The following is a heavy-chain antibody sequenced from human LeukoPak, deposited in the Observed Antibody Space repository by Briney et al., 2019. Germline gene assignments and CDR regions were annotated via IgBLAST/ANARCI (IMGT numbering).Heavy chain of an antibody. V-gene: IGHV3-48*02. CDR1: GFTFSGHA. CDR2: ISCSSSTI. CDR3: ARDQWVTYGSGSYYNVFDY. D-gene: IGHD3-10*01. J-gene: IGHJ4*02. Sequence: QTGGSLRLSCAASGFTFSGHAMSWVRQAPGKGLEWVSYISCSSSTIYYADSVKGRFTISRDNAKNSLYLQMNSLRDEDTAVYYCARDQWVTYGSGSYYNVFDYWGQGTLVTVSS.